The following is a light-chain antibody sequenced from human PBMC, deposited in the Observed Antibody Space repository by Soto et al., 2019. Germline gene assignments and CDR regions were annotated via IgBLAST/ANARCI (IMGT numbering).Light chain of an antibody. Sequence: DIQMTQSHSTLSASIGDRVTITCRASQSISNWLAWYQQKPGKAPKLLIYEASTLQRGVPSRFSGSGSVTEFTLTISSLQADDFATEYCQQYNSYSRTFGQGTKVEIK. V-gene: IGKV1-5*01. CDR1: QSISNW. J-gene: IGKJ1*01. CDR2: EAS. CDR3: QQYNSYSRT.